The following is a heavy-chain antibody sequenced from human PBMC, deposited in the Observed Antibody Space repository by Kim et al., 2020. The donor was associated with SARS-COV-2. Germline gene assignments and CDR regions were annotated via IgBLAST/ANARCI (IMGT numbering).Heavy chain of an antibody. Sequence: SETLSLTCTVSGGSVSSGSYYWSWIRQPPGKGLEWIGYIYYSGSTNYNPSLKSRVTISVDTSKNQFSLKLSSVTAADTAVYYCARGSIYDYYYYGMDVWGQGTTVTVSS. CDR1: GGSVSSGSYY. J-gene: IGHJ6*02. D-gene: IGHD2-2*01. CDR3: ARGSIYDYYYYGMDV. CDR2: IYYSGST. V-gene: IGHV4-61*01.